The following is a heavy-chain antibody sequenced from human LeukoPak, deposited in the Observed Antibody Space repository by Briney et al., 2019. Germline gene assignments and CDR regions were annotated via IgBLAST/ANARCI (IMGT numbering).Heavy chain of an antibody. D-gene: IGHD3-22*01. J-gene: IGHJ2*01. V-gene: IGHV4-4*07. Sequence: SSETLSLTCTVSGGSISSYYWSWTRQPAGKGLEWIGRIYTSGSTNYNPSLKSRVTMSVDTSKNQFSLKLSSVTAADTAVYYCARDRDYYDSSGYYWYFDLWGRGTLVTVSS. CDR1: GGSISSYY. CDR2: IYTSGST. CDR3: ARDRDYYDSSGYYWYFDL.